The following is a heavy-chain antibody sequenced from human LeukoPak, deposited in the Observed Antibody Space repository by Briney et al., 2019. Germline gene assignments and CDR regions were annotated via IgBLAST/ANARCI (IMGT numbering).Heavy chain of an antibody. CDR3: AKDGGDDYVWGSYRNYYFDY. V-gene: IGHV3-23*01. D-gene: IGHD3-16*02. CDR1: GFTFSSYA. Sequence: PGGSLRLSCAASGFTFSSYAMSWVRQAPEKGLEWVSTISGSADSTYYADSVKGRFTISRDNSKNTLYLQMNSLRAEDTAVYYCAKDGGDDYVWGSYRNYYFDYWGQGTLVTVSS. J-gene: IGHJ4*02. CDR2: ISGSADST.